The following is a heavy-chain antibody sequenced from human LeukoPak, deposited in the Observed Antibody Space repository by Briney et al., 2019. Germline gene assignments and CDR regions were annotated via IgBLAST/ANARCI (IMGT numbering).Heavy chain of an antibody. CDR2: MNPNSGNT. V-gene: IGHV1-8*01. D-gene: IGHD3-3*01. Sequence: ASVKVSCKASGYTFTSYDINWVRQATGQGLEWMGWMNPNSGNTGYAQKFQGRVTMTRNTSISTAYMELSSLRSEDTAVYYCARGHYDFWSGYWDYYYGMDVWGQGTTVTVSS. CDR3: ARGHYDFWSGYWDYYYGMDV. J-gene: IGHJ6*02. CDR1: GYTFTSYD.